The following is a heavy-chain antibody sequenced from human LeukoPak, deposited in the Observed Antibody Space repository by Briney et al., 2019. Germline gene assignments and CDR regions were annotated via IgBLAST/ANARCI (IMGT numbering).Heavy chain of an antibody. CDR3: ARDLGDFWSGYSLSYGMDV. Sequence: SVKVSCKASGGTFSSYAISWVRQAPGQGLEWMGGIIPIFGTANYAQKFQGRVTITADESTSTAYMELSSLRSEDTAVYYCARDLGDFWSGYSLSYGMDVWGQGTTVTVSS. D-gene: IGHD3-3*01. J-gene: IGHJ6*02. CDR1: GGTFSSYA. V-gene: IGHV1-69*13. CDR2: IIPIFGTA.